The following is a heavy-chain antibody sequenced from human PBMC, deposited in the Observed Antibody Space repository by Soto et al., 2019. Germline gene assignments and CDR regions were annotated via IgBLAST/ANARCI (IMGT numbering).Heavy chain of an antibody. CDR2: ISPYNGNT. J-gene: IGHJ4*02. CDR1: GGTFSSYA. Sequence: QVQLVQSGAEVKKPGSSVKVSCKASGGTFSSYAISWVRQAPGQGLEWMGWISPYNGNTNYAQKLQGRVTMTTDTSTSTAYMELRSLRSDDTAVYYCARDPSQYFDSSGLALGYWGQGTLVTVSS. CDR3: ARDPSQYFDSSGLALGY. D-gene: IGHD3-22*01. V-gene: IGHV1-18*01.